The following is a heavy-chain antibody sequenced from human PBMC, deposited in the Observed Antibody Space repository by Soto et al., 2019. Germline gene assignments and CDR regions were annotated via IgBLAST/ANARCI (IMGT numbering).Heavy chain of an antibody. V-gene: IGHV4-39*01. CDR3: ARQGMTGSYYDAFDI. D-gene: IGHD1-26*01. CDR2: IKYSGTT. Sequence: SDTLSLTCTVSGGSISSSRCHWGWIRQPPGKGLEWIASIKYSGTTFYNPSLKSRVTLSVDTSKNQFALKLSSVTAAETAVYYCARQGMTGSYYDAFDIWGQGTMVTVSS. CDR1: GGSISSSRCH. J-gene: IGHJ3*02.